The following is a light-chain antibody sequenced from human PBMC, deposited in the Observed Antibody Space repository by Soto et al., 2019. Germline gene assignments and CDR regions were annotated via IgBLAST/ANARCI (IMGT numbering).Light chain of an antibody. V-gene: IGLV2-14*01. CDR3: SSYTTGSTLYV. CDR1: SNDIGAYKY. CDR2: EVS. J-gene: IGLJ1*01. Sequence: QSALTQPASVSGSPGQSITISCTESSNDIGAYKYVSWYQQYPGKAPKLIIFEVSNRPSGVSNRFSGSKSGNTASLTIAGLQAEDEADYHCSSYTTGSTLYVFGGGTRSPS.